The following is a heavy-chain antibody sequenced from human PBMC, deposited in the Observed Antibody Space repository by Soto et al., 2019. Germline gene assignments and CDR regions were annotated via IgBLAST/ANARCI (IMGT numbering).Heavy chain of an antibody. Sequence: GESLKISCKGSGYSFTSYWIGWVRQMPGKGLEWMGIIYPGDSDTRYSPSFQGQVTISADKSISTAYLQWSSLKASDTAMYYCARHYVTMVCGVIPLFHYGMAVRGKGTTVPGSA. CDR3: ARHYVTMVCGVIPLFHYGMAV. J-gene: IGHJ6*04. V-gene: IGHV5-51*01. CDR1: GYSFTSYW. D-gene: IGHD3-10*01. CDR2: IYPGDSDT.